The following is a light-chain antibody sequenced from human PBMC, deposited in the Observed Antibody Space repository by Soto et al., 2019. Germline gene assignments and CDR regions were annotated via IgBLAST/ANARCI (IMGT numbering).Light chain of an antibody. J-gene: IGLJ1*01. Sequence: QSVLAQPASVSGSPGQSITISCTGTSSDVGAYNSVSWYQQHPHKAPQVIIYKGTQRPSGVSNRFSGSTSGNAASLTISGLQADDEADYFCCSSAPESTYVFGNGTTV. CDR1: SSDVGAYNS. V-gene: IGLV2-23*01. CDR3: CSSAPESTYV. CDR2: KGT.